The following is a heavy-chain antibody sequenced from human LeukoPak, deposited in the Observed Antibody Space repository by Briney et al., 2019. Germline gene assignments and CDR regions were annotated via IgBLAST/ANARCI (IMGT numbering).Heavy chain of an antibody. CDR1: GYTSTGYY. CDR3: AREAEAAAGDY. D-gene: IGHD6-13*01. CDR2: INPSSGGT. Sequence: ASVKVSCKASGYTSTGYYMHWVRQAPGQGLEWMGWINPSSGGTNYAQKFQGRVTMTRDTSISTAYMELSRLRSDDTAVYYCAREAEAAAGDYWGQGTLVTVSS. V-gene: IGHV1-2*02. J-gene: IGHJ4*02.